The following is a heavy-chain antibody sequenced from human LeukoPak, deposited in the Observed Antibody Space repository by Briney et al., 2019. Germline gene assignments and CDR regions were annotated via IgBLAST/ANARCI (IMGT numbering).Heavy chain of an antibody. CDR3: ARDRRNSYAYGQDY. CDR1: GVIISSNY. Sequence: PGRSLRLSCAASGVIISSNYMNWVRQAPGKGLEWVSVIYSGGSTYYADSVKGRFTISRHNSKKTVSLQMSSLRAEDTAVYYCARDRRNSYAYGQDYWGQGTLVTVSS. D-gene: IGHD5-18*01. CDR2: IYSGGST. J-gene: IGHJ4*02. V-gene: IGHV3-53*01.